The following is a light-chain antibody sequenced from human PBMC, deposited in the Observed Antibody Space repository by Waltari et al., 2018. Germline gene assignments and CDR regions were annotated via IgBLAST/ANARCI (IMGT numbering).Light chain of an antibody. CDR2: SAS. CDR1: QSVTSSY. V-gene: IGKV3-20*01. J-gene: IGKJ4*01. CDR3: QQYAYSPLT. Sequence: EIVLTQSPGTLSLSPGDRATLSCRASQSVTSSYLAWYQQKLGQDPRLLIYSASSRATGIPNRFSGSGSGTDFTLTISGLEPEDFAVYYCQQYAYSPLTFGGGTKVEIK.